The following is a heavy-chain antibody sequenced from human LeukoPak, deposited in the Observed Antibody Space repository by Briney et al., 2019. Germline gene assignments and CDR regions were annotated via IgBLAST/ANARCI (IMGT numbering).Heavy chain of an antibody. D-gene: IGHD6-13*01. CDR2: IIPIFGTA. CDR3: ARFPLAAAGTTFDY. V-gene: IGHV1-69*13. Sequence: ASVKVSCKASGGTFSSYAISWVRQAPGQGLEWMGGIIPIFGTANYAQKFQGRVTITADESTSTAYMELSSLRSEDTAVYYCARFPLAAAGTTFDYWGQRTLVTVSS. CDR1: GGTFSSYA. J-gene: IGHJ4*02.